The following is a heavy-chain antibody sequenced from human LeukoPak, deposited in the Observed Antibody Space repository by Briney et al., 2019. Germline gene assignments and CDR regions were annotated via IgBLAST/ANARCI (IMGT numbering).Heavy chain of an antibody. CDR2: MTASDERT. V-gene: IGHV3-23*01. CDR1: GFTFSIYA. D-gene: IGHD1-26*01. Sequence: GGSLGLSWAASGFTFSIYAMSWVRQAPGKGLEWVSAMTASDERTYYADSVKGRFSISRDNAKNTLYLQMTSLRVEDTAVYFCAKDFSGSYDYWGQGALVTVSS. J-gene: IGHJ4*02. CDR3: AKDFSGSYDY.